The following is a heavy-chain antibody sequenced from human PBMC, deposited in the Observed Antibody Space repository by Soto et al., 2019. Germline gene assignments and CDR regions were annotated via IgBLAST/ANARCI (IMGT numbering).Heavy chain of an antibody. D-gene: IGHD4-17*01. CDR2: ISSSSSTI. CDR1: GLTFSSYS. Sequence: EVQLVESGGGLVQPGGSLRLPCAASGLTFSSYSMNWVRQAPGKGLEWVSYISSSSSTIYYADSVKGRFTISRDNAQKSLYLQMNSLRAEDTAVYYCARDLNYGLFDYWGQGTLVTVSA. CDR3: ARDLNYGLFDY. V-gene: IGHV3-48*01. J-gene: IGHJ4*02.